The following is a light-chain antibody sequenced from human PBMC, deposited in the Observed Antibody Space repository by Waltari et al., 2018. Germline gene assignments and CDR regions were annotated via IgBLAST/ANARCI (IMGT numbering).Light chain of an antibody. J-gene: IGLJ3*02. CDR2: DVT. CDR3: SSHTSSRTRV. Sequence: QSALTQPASVSGSPGQSITISCTGTSSDVGAYYYVSWYQQHPGKVPKLMISDVTYRPQVVSYRFSGSKAGITAFLANSGLQAEDEADYYCSSHTSSRTRVFGGGTELTVL. V-gene: IGLV2-14*03. CDR1: SSDVGAYYY.